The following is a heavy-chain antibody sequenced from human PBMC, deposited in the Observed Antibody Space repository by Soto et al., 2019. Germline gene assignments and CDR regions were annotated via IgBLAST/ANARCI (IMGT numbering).Heavy chain of an antibody. Sequence: GASVKVSCKVSGYTLTELSIHWVRQAPGKGLEWMGGFDPEDGETIYAQKFQGRVTMTEDTSTDTAYMELSSLRSEDTAVYYCATGIWGSYRYGKIFDYWGQGTLVNVSS. CDR3: ATGIWGSYRYGKIFDY. CDR1: GYTLTELS. D-gene: IGHD3-16*02. CDR2: FDPEDGET. V-gene: IGHV1-24*01. J-gene: IGHJ4*02.